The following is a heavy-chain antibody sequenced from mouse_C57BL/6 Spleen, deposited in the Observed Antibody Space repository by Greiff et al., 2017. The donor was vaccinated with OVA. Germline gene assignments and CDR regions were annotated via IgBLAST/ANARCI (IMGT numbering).Heavy chain of an antibody. CDR1: GYTFTGYW. Sequence: VQLQQSGAELMKPGASVKLSCKATGYTFTGYWIEWVKQRPGHGLEWIGEILPGSGSTNYNEKFKGKATFTADTSSNPAYMQLSSLTTEDSAIYYCARNYGSSHWYFDVWGTGTTVTVSS. J-gene: IGHJ1*03. CDR3: ARNYGSSHWYFDV. CDR2: ILPGSGST. V-gene: IGHV1-9*01. D-gene: IGHD1-1*01.